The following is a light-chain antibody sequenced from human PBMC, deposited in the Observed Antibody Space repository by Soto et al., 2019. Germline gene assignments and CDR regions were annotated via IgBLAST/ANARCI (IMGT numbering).Light chain of an antibody. J-gene: IGLJ1*01. CDR1: SSDVGGYSH. Sequence: QSALTQPASVSGSPGQSITISCTGTSSDVGGYSHVSWYQHHPGKAPKVLIYEASERPSGVSSRFSGSKSGNTASLTISGLQADDEADYYCCSCRRSVTDVFGTGTKLTVL. CDR2: EAS. CDR3: CSCRRSVTDV. V-gene: IGLV2-23*01.